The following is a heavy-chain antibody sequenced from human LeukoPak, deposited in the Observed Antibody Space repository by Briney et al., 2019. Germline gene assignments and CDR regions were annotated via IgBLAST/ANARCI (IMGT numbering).Heavy chain of an antibody. CDR1: GGSFSGYY. D-gene: IGHD6-13*01. Sequence: PSGTLSLTCAVYGGSFSGYYWSWIRQPPGKGLEWIGEINHSGSTNYNPSLKSRVTISVDTSKNQFSLKLSSVTAADTAVYYCARGGRVAAAGRRSWFDPWGQGTLVTVSS. V-gene: IGHV4-34*01. CDR2: INHSGST. CDR3: ARGGRVAAAGRRSWFDP. J-gene: IGHJ5*02.